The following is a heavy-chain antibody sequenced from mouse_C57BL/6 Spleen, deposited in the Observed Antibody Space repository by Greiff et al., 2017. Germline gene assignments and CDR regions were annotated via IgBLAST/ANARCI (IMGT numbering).Heavy chain of an antibody. D-gene: IGHD1-2*01. Sequence: VQLQQSGAELVMPGASVKLSCKASGYTFTSYWMHWVKQRPGQGLEWIGEIDPSDSYTNYNQKFKGKSTLTVDKSSSTAYMQLSSLTSEDSAVYYCARARLLRPFDYWGQGTTLTVSS. CDR3: ARARLLRPFDY. CDR2: IDPSDSYT. CDR1: GYTFTSYW. V-gene: IGHV1-69*01. J-gene: IGHJ2*01.